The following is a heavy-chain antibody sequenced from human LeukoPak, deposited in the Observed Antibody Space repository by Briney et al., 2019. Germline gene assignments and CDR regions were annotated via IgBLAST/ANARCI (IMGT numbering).Heavy chain of an antibody. V-gene: IGHV1-46*01. CDR2: IKPSGGNT. Sequence: ASVKVSCKTSGYSFTSYNLHWVRQAPGQRLEWMGIIKPSGGNTNYAQKFQGRVTMTRDTSISTVYMELRRLRYDDTAAYYCARGPLEYCSGGTCYSGRNWFDPWGQGTLVTVSS. CDR1: GYSFTSYN. J-gene: IGHJ5*02. CDR3: ARGPLEYCSGGTCYSGRNWFDP. D-gene: IGHD2-15*01.